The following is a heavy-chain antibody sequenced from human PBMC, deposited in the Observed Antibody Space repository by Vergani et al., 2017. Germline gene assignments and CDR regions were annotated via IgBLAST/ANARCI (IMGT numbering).Heavy chain of an antibody. D-gene: IGHD3-16*01. CDR1: GFPLRNYD. Sequence: HVQLVESGGGVVQRGGSLRLPCATSGFPLRNYDMQWIRQGPGKGLEFLAFIQFDGSNQYYADSVKGRFTLSRDFSKNTLYLKMNSLRTVDTATYYCAKHFRGWGIDYWGQGTQVIVSS. V-gene: IGHV3-30*02. J-gene: IGHJ4*02. CDR2: IQFDGSNQ. CDR3: AKHFRGWGIDY.